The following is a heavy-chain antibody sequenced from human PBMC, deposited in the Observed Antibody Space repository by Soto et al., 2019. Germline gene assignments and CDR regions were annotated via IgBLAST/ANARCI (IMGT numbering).Heavy chain of an antibody. CDR1: GYTFTSYA. CDR3: ARSIVVVTALDY. D-gene: IGHD2-21*02. CDR2: INAGNGNT. Sequence: GASVKVSCKASGYTFTSYAIHWVRPAPGQRLEWMGWINAGNGNTKYSQKFQGRVTITRDTSASTAYMELSSLRSEDTAVYYCARSIVVVTALDYWGQGTLVTVSS. V-gene: IGHV1-3*01. J-gene: IGHJ4*02.